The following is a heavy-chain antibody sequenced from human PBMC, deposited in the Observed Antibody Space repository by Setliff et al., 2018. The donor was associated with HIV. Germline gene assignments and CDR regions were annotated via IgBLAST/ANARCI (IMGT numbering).Heavy chain of an antibody. D-gene: IGHD2-15*01. V-gene: IGHV4-4*09. CDR2: IYSSGST. CDR1: GGSISSYY. Sequence: PSETLSLTCTVSGGSISSYYWSWIRQPPGKGLEWLGHIYSSGSTNYNPSLKSRVTISVDTSKNQFSLKLYSVTAADTAVYYCARGGLGVVGAIDYWSQGTLVTVSS. CDR3: ARGGLGVVGAIDY. J-gene: IGHJ4*02.